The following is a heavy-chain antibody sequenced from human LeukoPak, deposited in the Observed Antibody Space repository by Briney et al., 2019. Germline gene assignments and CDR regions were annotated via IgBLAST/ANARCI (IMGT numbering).Heavy chain of an antibody. Sequence: GGSLRLSCAASGFTFSSYWMSWVRQAPGKGLEWVSALSGSGDTTYYADSVKGRFTISRDNSKNTLYLQMNSLRAEDTAVYYCAKDQDSMVRGIIWMNNWFDPWGQGTLVTVSS. CDR3: AKDQDSMVRGIIWMNNWFDP. CDR1: GFTFSSYW. J-gene: IGHJ5*02. V-gene: IGHV3-23*01. D-gene: IGHD3-10*01. CDR2: LSGSGDTT.